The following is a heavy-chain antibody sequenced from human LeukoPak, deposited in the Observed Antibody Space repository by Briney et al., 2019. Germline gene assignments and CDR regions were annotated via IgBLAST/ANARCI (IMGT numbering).Heavy chain of an antibody. CDR1: GFTFSSYG. V-gene: IGHV3-23*01. CDR2: ISGSGGST. CDR3: AKDLSFVLIGYAFDI. D-gene: IGHD2-8*01. Sequence: GGSLRLSCAASGFTFSSYGMHWVRQAPGKGLEWVSAISGSGGSTYYADSVKGRFTISRDNSKNTLYLQMNSLRAEDTAVYYCAKDLSFVLIGYAFDIWGQGTMVTVSS. J-gene: IGHJ3*02.